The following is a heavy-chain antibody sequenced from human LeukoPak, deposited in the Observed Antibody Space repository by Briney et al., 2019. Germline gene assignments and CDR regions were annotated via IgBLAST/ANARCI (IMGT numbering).Heavy chain of an antibody. J-gene: IGHJ4*02. V-gene: IGHV3-30*03. CDR1: GFTFSSYS. CDR2: ISYDGSIK. D-gene: IGHD5-18*01. Sequence: GGSLRLSCAGSGFTFSSYSMNWVRQAPGKGLEWVAVISYDGSIKYYGDSVKGRFTISRDNYKNTLYLQMNSLRAEDTAVYYCARDTGYSSGYYFDYWGQGTLVTVSS. CDR3: ARDTGYSSGYYFDY.